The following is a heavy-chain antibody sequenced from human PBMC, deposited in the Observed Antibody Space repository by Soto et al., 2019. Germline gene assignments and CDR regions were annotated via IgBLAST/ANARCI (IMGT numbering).Heavy chain of an antibody. V-gene: IGHV4-59*01. J-gene: IGHJ6*02. Sequence: SETQSLTCPVSGGSISSYYWSWIRQPPGKGLEWIGYIYYSGSTNYNPSLKSRVTISVDTSKNQFSLKLSSVTAADTAVYYCARVWFGESLGMDVWGQGTTVTVSS. CDR2: IYYSGST. D-gene: IGHD3-10*01. CDR1: GGSISSYY. CDR3: ARVWFGESLGMDV.